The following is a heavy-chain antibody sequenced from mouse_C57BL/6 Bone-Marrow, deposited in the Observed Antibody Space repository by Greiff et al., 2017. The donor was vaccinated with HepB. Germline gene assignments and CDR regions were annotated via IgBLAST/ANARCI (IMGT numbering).Heavy chain of an antibody. CDR2: ISDGGSYT. J-gene: IGHJ2*01. D-gene: IGHD1-1*01. V-gene: IGHV5-4*01. Sequence: VQGVESGGGLVKPGGSLKLSCAASGFTFSSYAMSWVRQTPEKRLEWVATISDGGSYTYYPDNVKGRFTISRDNAKNNLYLQMSHLKSEDTAMYYCARFLLHDYWGQGTTLTVSS. CDR1: GFTFSSYA. CDR3: ARFLLHDY.